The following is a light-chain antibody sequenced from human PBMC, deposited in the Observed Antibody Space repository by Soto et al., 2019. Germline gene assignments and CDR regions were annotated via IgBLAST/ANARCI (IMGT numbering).Light chain of an antibody. Sequence: EIVLTQSPATLSLSPGERVTLSCRASQSVSSYLVWYQQKPGQAPRLLIYGASTRATGIPARFSGSGSGTEFTLTISSLQPEDFATYYCQQANSFPVTFGGGTKVDIK. V-gene: IGKV3-11*01. CDR2: GAS. CDR3: QQANSFPVT. J-gene: IGKJ4*01. CDR1: QSVSSY.